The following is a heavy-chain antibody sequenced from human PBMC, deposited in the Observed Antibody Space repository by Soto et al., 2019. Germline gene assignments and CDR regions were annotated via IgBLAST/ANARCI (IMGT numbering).Heavy chain of an antibody. CDR3: ARQKAAAGLPFDY. V-gene: IGHV5-51*01. Sequence: SLKISCKGSGYSFTSYWIGWVRQMPGKGLEWMGIIYPGDSDTRYSPSFQGQVTISADKSISTAYLQWSSLKASDTAMYYCARQKAAAGLPFDYWGQGTLVTVSS. CDR2: IYPGDSDT. D-gene: IGHD6-13*01. J-gene: IGHJ4*02. CDR1: GYSFTSYW.